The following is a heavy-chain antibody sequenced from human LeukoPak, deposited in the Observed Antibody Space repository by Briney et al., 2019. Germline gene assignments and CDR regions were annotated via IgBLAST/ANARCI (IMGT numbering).Heavy chain of an antibody. D-gene: IGHD6-13*01. Sequence: ASVKVSCKASGYTFTMYGITWVRQAPGQGLEWMGWISAYNGNTNYAQKLQGRVTMTTDTSTSTAYMELRSLRSDDTAVYYCARHGSSPYYYYYYYMDVWGKGTTVTVSS. CDR2: ISAYNGNT. V-gene: IGHV1-18*01. CDR1: GYTFTMYG. J-gene: IGHJ6*03. CDR3: ARHGSSPYYYYYYYMDV.